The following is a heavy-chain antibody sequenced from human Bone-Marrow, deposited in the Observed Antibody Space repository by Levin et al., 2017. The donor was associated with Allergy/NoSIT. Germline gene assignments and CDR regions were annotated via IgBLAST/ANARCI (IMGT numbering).Heavy chain of an antibody. CDR1: GFTFSSYA. J-gene: IGHJ5*02. D-gene: IGHD2-15*01. V-gene: IGHV3-64D*06. Sequence: GGSLRLSCSASGFTFSSYAMHWVRQAPGKGLEYVSAISSNGGSTYYADSVKGRFTISRDNSKNTLYLQMSSLRAEDTAVYYCVKDKRSGVVAATSGFDPWGQGTLVTVSS. CDR2: ISSNGGST. CDR3: VKDKRSGVVAATSGFDP.